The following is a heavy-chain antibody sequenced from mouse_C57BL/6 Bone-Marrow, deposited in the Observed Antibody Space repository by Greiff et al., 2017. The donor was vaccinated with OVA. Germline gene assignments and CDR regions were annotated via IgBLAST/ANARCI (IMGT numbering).Heavy chain of an antibody. CDR1: GFTFSDYG. CDR2: ISSGSSTI. J-gene: IGHJ4*01. V-gene: IGHV5-17*01. D-gene: IGHD2-1*01. CDR3: ARKDGNYGNYAMDY. Sequence: EVKVEESGGGLVKPGGSLKLSCAASGFTFSDYGMHWVRQAPEKGLEWVAYISSGSSTIYYADTVTGRFTISRDNAKNTLFLQMTSLRSEDTAMYYCARKDGNYGNYAMDYWGQGTSVTVSA.